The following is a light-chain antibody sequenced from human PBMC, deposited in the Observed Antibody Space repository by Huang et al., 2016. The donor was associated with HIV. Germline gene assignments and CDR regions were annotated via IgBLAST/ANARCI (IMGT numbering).Light chain of an antibody. CDR1: QSISNF. CDR3: QQRGSWPWT. Sequence: EIALIQSPATLSLSPGERATLSCRASQSISNFLGWYQQKPGQAPRLRIYDTSNRATGVPARFDGSGSETDFTLTISNLEPEDSAVYYCQQRGSWPWTFGQGTKVEIK. V-gene: IGKV3-11*01. J-gene: IGKJ1*01. CDR2: DTS.